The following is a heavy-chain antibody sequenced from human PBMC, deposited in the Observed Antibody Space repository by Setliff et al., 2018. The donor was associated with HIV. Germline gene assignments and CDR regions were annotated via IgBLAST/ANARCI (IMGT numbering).Heavy chain of an antibody. D-gene: IGHD3-16*01. V-gene: IGHV3-15*01. J-gene: IGHJ4*02. Sequence: GSLRLSCAASGVIFSDAWMSWVRQAPGMGLEWVGRVKSKIDGGTIDYAAPVKGRFIISRDDSKNTLYLQMNSLKTEDTAVYYCSTEGWGPDYWGQGTLVTVSS. CDR3: STEGWGPDY. CDR1: GVIFSDAW. CDR2: VKSKIDGGTI.